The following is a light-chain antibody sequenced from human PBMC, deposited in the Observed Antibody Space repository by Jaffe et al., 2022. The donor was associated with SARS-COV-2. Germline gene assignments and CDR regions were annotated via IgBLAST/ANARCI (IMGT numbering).Light chain of an antibody. CDR1: SGHSNYP. V-gene: IGLV4-69*01. J-gene: IGLJ3*02. CDR2: LKSDGTH. CDR3: QTWGTVSWV. Sequence: QLELTQAPSVSASLGASVKLTCTLTSGHSNYPIAWHQQQPEKGPRYLMKLKSDGTHSRGDGIPDRFSGSSSGAERYLTISSLQSEDEADYYCQTWGTVSWVFGGGTRLTVL.